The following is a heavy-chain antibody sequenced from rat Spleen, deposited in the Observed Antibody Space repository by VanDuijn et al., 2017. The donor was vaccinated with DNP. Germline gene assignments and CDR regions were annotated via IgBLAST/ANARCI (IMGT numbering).Heavy chain of an antibody. D-gene: IGHD5-1*01. J-gene: IGHJ1*01. V-gene: IGHV5S10*01. CDR3: ATRGVGARYYWYFDF. Sequence: EVQLVESGGGLVQPGRSLKLSCAASGFTFSDYNMAWVRQAPKKGPEWVATIMYDGNKTYYRDSVKGRFTISRENAKSTLYLQMDSLRSEDTATYCGATRGVGARYYWYFDFWGPGTMVTVSS. CDR1: GFTFSDYN. CDR2: IMYDGNKT.